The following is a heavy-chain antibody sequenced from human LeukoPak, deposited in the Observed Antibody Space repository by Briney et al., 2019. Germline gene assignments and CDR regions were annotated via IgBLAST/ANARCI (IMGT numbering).Heavy chain of an antibody. V-gene: IGHV4-4*07. CDR1: GGSINNYY. Sequence: SETLSLTCTVSGGSINNYYWSWIRQPAGKGLEWIGRIYTTGSTNYNPSLKSRITMSVDTSKNQFSLKLSSVTAADTAAYYCARLGYCSGGSCYYYYYMDVWGKGTTVTVSS. CDR3: ARLGYCSGGSCYYYYYMDV. D-gene: IGHD2-15*01. J-gene: IGHJ6*03. CDR2: IYTTGST.